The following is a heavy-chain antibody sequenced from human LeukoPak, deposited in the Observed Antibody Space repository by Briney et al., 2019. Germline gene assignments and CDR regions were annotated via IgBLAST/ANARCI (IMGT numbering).Heavy chain of an antibody. CDR3: SKPRQQLAQLHL. D-gene: IGHD6-13*01. CDR2: IWYDGSNK. Sequence: GGSLRLSCAVCGYIFSRYGMQGVRQAPGKGLEWVAVIWYDGSNKYYADSVKGRFTISRDNSKNTLYLQMNSLSALLTAVYYFSKPRQQLAQLHLWRQGTLVTVSS. CDR1: GYIFSRYG. J-gene: IGHJ4*02. V-gene: IGHV3-33*06.